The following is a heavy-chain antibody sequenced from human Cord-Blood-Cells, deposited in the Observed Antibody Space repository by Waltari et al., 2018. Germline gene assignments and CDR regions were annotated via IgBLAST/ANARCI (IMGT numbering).Heavy chain of an antibody. CDR2: IYTSGST. J-gene: IGHJ5*02. CDR1: GGSTSSYY. V-gene: IGHV4-4*07. CDR3: ARGFGYDSSGYYSNWFDP. D-gene: IGHD3-22*01. Sequence: QVQLQESGPGLVKPSATLSLTCTVSGGSTSSYYWSWIRQPAGKGLEWIGRIYTSGSTNYNPSLKSRVTMSVDTSKNQFSLKLSSVTAADTAVYYCARGFGYDSSGYYSNWFDPWGQGTLVTVSS.